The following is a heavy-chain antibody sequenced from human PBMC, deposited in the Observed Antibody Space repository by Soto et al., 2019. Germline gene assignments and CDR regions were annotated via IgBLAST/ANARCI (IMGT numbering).Heavy chain of an antibody. CDR2: IYYSGGT. Sequence: SETLSLTCTVSGGSIRSGSHYWSWIRQHPGKGMEWIGYIYYSGGTYYNPSLKSRITISISTPKNQFSLKLTSVTAADTAVYYCAREGGDGIDYWGQGTLVT. CDR1: GGSIRSGSHY. V-gene: IGHV4-31*03. D-gene: IGHD3-16*01. J-gene: IGHJ4*02. CDR3: AREGGDGIDY.